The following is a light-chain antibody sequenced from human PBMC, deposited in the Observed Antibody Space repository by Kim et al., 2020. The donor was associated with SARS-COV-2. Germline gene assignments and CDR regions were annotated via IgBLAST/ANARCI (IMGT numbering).Light chain of an antibody. CDR1: QGISNS. CDR2: GAS. J-gene: IGKJ1*01. CDR3: QKYNSAPWT. V-gene: IGKV1-27*01. Sequence: ASVGDSVTIAGRASQGISNSLAWYQQKPEKVPMLLIYGASTLRSGVPARFRGRGSGTDFTLTISSLQPEDAATYYCQKYNSAPWTFGQGTKVDI.